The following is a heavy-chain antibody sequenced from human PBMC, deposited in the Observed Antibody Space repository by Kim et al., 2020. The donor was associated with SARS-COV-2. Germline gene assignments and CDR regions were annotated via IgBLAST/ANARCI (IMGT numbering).Heavy chain of an antibody. CDR1: GFTFSSYA. D-gene: IGHD3-10*01. J-gene: IGHJ3*02. V-gene: IGHV3-30*04. CDR3: ARGGVRGDDDAFDI. CDR2: ISYDGSNK. Sequence: GGSLRLSCAASGFTFSSYAMHWVRQAPGKGLEWVAVISYDGSNKYYADSVKGRFTISRDNSKNTLYLQMNSLRAEDTAVYYCARGGVRGDDDAFDIWGQGTMVTVSS.